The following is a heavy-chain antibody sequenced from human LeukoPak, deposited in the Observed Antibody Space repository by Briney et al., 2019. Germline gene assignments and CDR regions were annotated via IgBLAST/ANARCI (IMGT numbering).Heavy chain of an antibody. Sequence: SETLSLTCTVSGGSTSNYYWSWIRQPPGKGLEWIGYMYYSGSNSYSPSLKSRVTISVDTSKNQFSLKLSSVTAADTAVYYCARHTPFGTTGTTFDYWGQGSLVTVSS. CDR1: GGSTSNYY. CDR2: MYYSGSN. CDR3: ARHTPFGTTGTTFDY. V-gene: IGHV4-59*08. J-gene: IGHJ4*02. D-gene: IGHD1-1*01.